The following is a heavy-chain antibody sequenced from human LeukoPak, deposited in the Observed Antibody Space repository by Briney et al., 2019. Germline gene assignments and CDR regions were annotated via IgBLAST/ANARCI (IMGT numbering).Heavy chain of an antibody. J-gene: IGHJ4*02. CDR3: ARLRGYSSGWSDY. Sequence: PSETLSLTCTVSGGSISSYYWSWIRQTPGKGLEWIGSIYYSGSTYYNPSLQSRVTISVDTAKNQFSLKLSSVTAADTAVYYCARLRGYSSGWSDYWGQGTLVTVSS. D-gene: IGHD6-19*01. CDR1: GGSISSYY. CDR2: IYYSGST. V-gene: IGHV4-39*01.